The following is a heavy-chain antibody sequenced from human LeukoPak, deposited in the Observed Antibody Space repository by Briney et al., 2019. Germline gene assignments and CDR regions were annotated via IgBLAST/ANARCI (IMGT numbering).Heavy chain of an antibody. V-gene: IGHV3-23*01. D-gene: IGHD3-10*01. J-gene: IGHJ1*01. CDR2: ISGSGGST. Sequence: GGSLRLSCAASGFPFSSFAMAWVRQAPGKGLEWVSAISGSGGSTYYADSVKGRFTISRDNSKNTLYLQMNSLRAEDTAVYYCAKDTAYGSGSYYRENDEHWGQGTLVTVSS. CDR3: AKDTAYGSGSYYRENDEH. CDR1: GFPFSSFA.